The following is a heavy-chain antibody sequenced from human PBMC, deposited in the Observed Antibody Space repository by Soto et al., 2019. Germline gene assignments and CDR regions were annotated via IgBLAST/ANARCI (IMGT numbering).Heavy chain of an antibody. CDR2: IYYSGGT. Sequence: SETLSLTCTVSGGSISSYYWSWIRQPPGKGLEWIGYIYYSGGTNYNPSLKSRVTLSVDTSKNQFSLKLSSVTAADTAVYYCAREAGYYDSSGHPARNFDYWGQGTLVTVSS. CDR3: AREAGYYDSSGHPARNFDY. CDR1: GGSISSYY. V-gene: IGHV4-59*01. D-gene: IGHD3-22*01. J-gene: IGHJ4*02.